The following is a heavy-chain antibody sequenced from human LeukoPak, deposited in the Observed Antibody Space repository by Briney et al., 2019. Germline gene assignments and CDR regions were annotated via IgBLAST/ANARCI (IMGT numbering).Heavy chain of an antibody. CDR1: GGSISSYY. Sequence: SETLSLTCTVSGGSISSYYWSWIRQPPGKGLEWIGYIYYSGSTNYNPSLKSRVTISVDTSKNQFSLKLSSVTAADTAVYYCARLDGYCSSTSCYNFDYWGQGTLVTVSS. D-gene: IGHD2-2*02. J-gene: IGHJ4*02. V-gene: IGHV4-59*08. CDR3: ARLDGYCSSTSCYNFDY. CDR2: IYYSGST.